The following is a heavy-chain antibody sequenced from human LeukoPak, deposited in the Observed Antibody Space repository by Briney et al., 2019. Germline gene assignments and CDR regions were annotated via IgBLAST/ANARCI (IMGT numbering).Heavy chain of an antibody. J-gene: IGHJ3*02. CDR1: GGSISSSDW. Sequence: SGTLSLTCAVSGGSISSSDWWSWVRQPPGKGLEWIGEIYDSGFSNYNPSPKSRVAISIDKSKNQFSLKLSSVTAADTAMYYCARAGYCSGGNCYDAFDIWGQGTMVTVSS. CDR2: IYDSGFS. D-gene: IGHD2-15*01. CDR3: ARAGYCSGGNCYDAFDI. V-gene: IGHV4-4*02.